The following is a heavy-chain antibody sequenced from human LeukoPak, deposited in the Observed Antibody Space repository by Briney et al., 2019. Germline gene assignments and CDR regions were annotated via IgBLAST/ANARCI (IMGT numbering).Heavy chain of an antibody. CDR2: ISASAAST. D-gene: IGHD1-26*01. Sequence: PGGSLRLSCAASGFIFSSYAMSWVRQAPGKGLEWVSAISASAASTYYADSVKGRFTISRDNSKNTLYLQMNSLRAEDTAVYYCAKNSGSFSWFDYWGQGTLVTASS. J-gene: IGHJ4*02. V-gene: IGHV3-23*01. CDR1: GFIFSSYA. CDR3: AKNSGSFSWFDY.